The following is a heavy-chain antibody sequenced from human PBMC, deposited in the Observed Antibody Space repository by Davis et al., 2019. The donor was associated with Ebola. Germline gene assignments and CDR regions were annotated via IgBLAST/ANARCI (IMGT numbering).Heavy chain of an antibody. J-gene: IGHJ4*02. Sequence: GGSLRLSCKGSGYRFTNSWIGWVRQMPGKGLEWMGIIYPGDSDTRYSPSFQGQVTISADKSISTAYLQWSSLKASDTAMYYCARGPRSYFRAGGDDYWGQGTLVTVSS. D-gene: IGHD3-10*01. CDR2: IYPGDSDT. CDR1: GYRFTNSW. CDR3: ARGPRSYFRAGGDDY. V-gene: IGHV5-51*01.